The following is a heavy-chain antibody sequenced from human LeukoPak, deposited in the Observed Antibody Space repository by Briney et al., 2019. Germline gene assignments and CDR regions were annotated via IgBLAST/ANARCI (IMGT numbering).Heavy chain of an antibody. CDR1: GGSISSHY. D-gene: IGHD3-22*01. Sequence: SQTLSLTCIVSGGSISSHYWSWIRQPPGKGLKYIAYIYYSGSTDYNPSLKRRVTISLDTSKNQFSLNLTSVTAADTAVYYCARRSGVLDSRDSRYYFDHWGQGTLVTVSS. CDR2: IYYSGST. CDR3: ARRSGVLDSRDSRYYFDH. J-gene: IGHJ4*02. V-gene: IGHV4-59*11.